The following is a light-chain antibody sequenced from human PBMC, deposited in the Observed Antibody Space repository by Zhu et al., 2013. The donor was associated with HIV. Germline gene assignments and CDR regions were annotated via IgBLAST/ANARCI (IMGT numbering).Light chain of an antibody. Sequence: EIVLTQSPGTLSLSPGERATLSCRASQSVGSSFLAWYQQKPGQAPRLLIYAASTRATGIPDRFSGSGSRTDFTLTISSLEPEDFTIYYCQHRGQWPPYTFGQGTKLEIK. J-gene: IGKJ2*01. V-gene: IGKV3D-20*02. CDR2: AAS. CDR3: QHRGQWPPYT. CDR1: QSVGSSF.